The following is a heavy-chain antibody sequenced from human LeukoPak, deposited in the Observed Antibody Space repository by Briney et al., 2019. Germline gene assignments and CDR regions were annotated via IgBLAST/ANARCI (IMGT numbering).Heavy chain of an antibody. CDR3: ARDGYGDYGRIDS. CDR2: TYYRSKWYN. J-gene: IGHJ4*02. Sequence: QTLSLTCAISGDSVSSNSAAWNWIRQSPSRGLEWLGRTYYRSKWYNDYAVAVKGRININPDTSKNQFSLQLNSVSPEDTAVYYCARDGYGDYGRIDSWGQGTLVTVSS. D-gene: IGHD4-17*01. CDR1: GDSVSSNSAA. V-gene: IGHV6-1*01.